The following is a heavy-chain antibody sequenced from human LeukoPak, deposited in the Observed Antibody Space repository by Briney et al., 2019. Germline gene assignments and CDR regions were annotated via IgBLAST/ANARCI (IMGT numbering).Heavy chain of an antibody. CDR3: ARDDSGLISSSGPNWFDP. V-gene: IGHV3-30*04. D-gene: IGHD6-13*01. CDR1: GFTFSSYA. Sequence: GGSLRLSCAASGFTFSSYAMHWVRQAPGKGLEWVAVISYDGSNKYYADSVKGRFTISRDNSKNTLYLQMNSLRAEDTAVYYCARDDSGLISSSGPNWFDPWGQGTLVTVSS. CDR2: ISYDGSNK. J-gene: IGHJ5*02.